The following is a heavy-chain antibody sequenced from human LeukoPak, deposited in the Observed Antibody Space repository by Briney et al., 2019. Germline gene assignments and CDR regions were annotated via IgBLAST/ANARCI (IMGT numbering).Heavy chain of an antibody. Sequence: SETLSLTCTVSGGYVSSSVWTWVRQAPGKGLDLIGFTYDGWRGNYKPSLRGRVDISLDTSNNRYSLRLTSVTAADTGVYYCASLWRPHDYDNWFDHWGQGILVTVSS. CDR1: GGYVSSSV. CDR3: ASLWRPHDYDNWFDH. V-gene: IGHV4-59*02. D-gene: IGHD4-17*01. J-gene: IGHJ5*02. CDR2: TYDGWRG.